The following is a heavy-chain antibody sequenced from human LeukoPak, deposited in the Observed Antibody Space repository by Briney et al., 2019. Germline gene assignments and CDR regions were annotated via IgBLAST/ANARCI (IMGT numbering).Heavy chain of an antibody. Sequence: GGSLRLSCVASGFSFSGHWMHWVRHAPGKGLVAVSRITPDGTDTAYADSVKGRFTIPRDNAKNTLYLEMNSLTAEDTALYYCTRSGFSNGYDYWGQGTLVTVSS. CDR1: GFSFSGHW. CDR3: TRSGFSNGYDY. D-gene: IGHD2-8*01. V-gene: IGHV3-74*03. J-gene: IGHJ4*02. CDR2: ITPDGTDT.